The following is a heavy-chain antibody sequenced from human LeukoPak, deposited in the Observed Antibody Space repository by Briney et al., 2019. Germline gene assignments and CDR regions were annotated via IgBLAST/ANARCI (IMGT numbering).Heavy chain of an antibody. V-gene: IGHV3-33*01. CDR3: ARNYYDSSGYYVDY. CDR1: GFTFSSYG. D-gene: IGHD3-22*01. Sequence: PGRSLRLSCAASGFTFSSYGMHWVRQAPGKGLEWVAVIWYDGSNKYYADSVKGRFTISRDNSKNTLYLQMNSLRAEDTAVYYCARNYYDSSGYYVDYWGQGTPVTVSS. CDR2: IWYDGSNK. J-gene: IGHJ4*02.